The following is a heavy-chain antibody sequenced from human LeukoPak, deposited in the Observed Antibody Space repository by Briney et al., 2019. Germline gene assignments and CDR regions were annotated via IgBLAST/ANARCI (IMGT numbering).Heavy chain of an antibody. Sequence: GGSLRLSRAASGFTLSTYAMHWVRQAPGKGLEYVSAISSNGDTTYYAESVKGRFTISRDNSKNTLYLQLGSLRAEDMAVYYCARDRGSAASGPWGQGILVTVSS. D-gene: IGHD3-10*01. J-gene: IGHJ5*02. V-gene: IGHV3-64*02. CDR3: ARDRGSAASGP. CDR2: ISSNGDTT. CDR1: GFTLSTYA.